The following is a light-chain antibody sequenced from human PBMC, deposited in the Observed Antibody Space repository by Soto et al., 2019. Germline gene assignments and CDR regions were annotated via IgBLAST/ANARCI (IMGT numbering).Light chain of an antibody. CDR3: QQYYDYST. CDR1: QSVSSSY. CDR2: GAS. J-gene: IGKJ1*01. Sequence: EIVLTQSPGTLSLSPGERATLSCRASQSVSSSYLAWYQQKPGQAPRLLIYGASSRATGIPARFSGSGSGTEFTLTISSLQPADFATYYCQQYYDYSTFGPGTKVDIK. V-gene: IGKV3-20*01.